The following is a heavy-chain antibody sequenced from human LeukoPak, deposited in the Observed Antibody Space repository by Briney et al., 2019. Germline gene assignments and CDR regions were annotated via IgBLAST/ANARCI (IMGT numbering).Heavy chain of an antibody. J-gene: IGHJ4*02. Sequence: SETVSLTCSVPGDSISSYFWSWIRQPPGKGLEWIGYMHNGRYSNYNPSLKSRVTISGDTSKNQLSLKLTSVTAADTAVYYCAATIKRDYGDTNLDYWGQGTLVTVSS. CDR2: MHNGRYS. D-gene: IGHD4/OR15-4a*01. V-gene: IGHV4-59*01. CDR1: GDSISSYF. CDR3: AATIKRDYGDTNLDY.